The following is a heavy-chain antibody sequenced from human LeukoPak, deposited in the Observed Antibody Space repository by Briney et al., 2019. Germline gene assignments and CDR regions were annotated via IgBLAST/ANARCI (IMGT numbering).Heavy chain of an antibody. CDR1: GYTLTQLC. Sequence: ASVKVSCKVSGYTLTQLCMHWVRQAPGKGLEWMGGFDPEDGETIYAQKFQGRVTMTEDTSTDTAYMELSSLRSEDTAVYYCATDVIMVRGQLGVFDIWGQGTMVTVSS. CDR3: ATDVIMVRGQLGVFDI. V-gene: IGHV1-24*01. D-gene: IGHD3-10*01. J-gene: IGHJ3*02. CDR2: FDPEDGET.